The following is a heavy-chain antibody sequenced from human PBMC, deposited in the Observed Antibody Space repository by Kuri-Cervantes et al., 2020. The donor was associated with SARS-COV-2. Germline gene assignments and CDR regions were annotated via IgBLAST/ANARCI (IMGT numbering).Heavy chain of an antibody. CDR3: ARGPGSYHIWYYFDY. CDR2: MNPNSGST. Sequence: ASVKVSCKASGYTFTSYDINWVRQATGQGLEWMGWMNPNSGSTGYAQKFQGRVTITRNTSISTAYMELSSLRSEDTAVYYCARGPGSYHIWYYFDYWGQGTLVTVSS. J-gene: IGHJ4*02. CDR1: GYTFTSYD. V-gene: IGHV1-8*03. D-gene: IGHD1-26*01.